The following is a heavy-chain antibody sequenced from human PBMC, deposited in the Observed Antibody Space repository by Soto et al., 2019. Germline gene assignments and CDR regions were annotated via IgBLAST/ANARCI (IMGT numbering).Heavy chain of an antibody. V-gene: IGHV4-34*01. J-gene: IGHJ5*02. Sequence: QVQLQQWGAGLLKPSETLSLICAVSSGSFSGHFWNWIRQSPGKGLEWIGEINQSASTSYNPSLKSPVTISLNPSMKQFSLKLTSVTAADTAVYFCASGPAGYTISWQFQSWGQGTLVTVSS. CDR3: ASGPAGYTISWQFQS. D-gene: IGHD6-13*01. CDR2: INQSAST. CDR1: SGSFSGHF.